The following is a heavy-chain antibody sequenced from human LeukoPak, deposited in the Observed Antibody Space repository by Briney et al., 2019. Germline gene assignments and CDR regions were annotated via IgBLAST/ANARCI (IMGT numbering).Heavy chain of an antibody. Sequence: PGGSLRLSCAASGFTLSSYAMNWVRQAPGKGLEWVSGITGSSDKTFYADSVKGRFTISRGSSKNTMYLQMNSLRGEDSAVYYCAKDLSSSWQIDYWGQGTLVTVSS. CDR1: GFTLSSYA. V-gene: IGHV3-23*01. CDR2: ITGSSDKT. J-gene: IGHJ4*02. D-gene: IGHD6-13*01. CDR3: AKDLSSSWQIDY.